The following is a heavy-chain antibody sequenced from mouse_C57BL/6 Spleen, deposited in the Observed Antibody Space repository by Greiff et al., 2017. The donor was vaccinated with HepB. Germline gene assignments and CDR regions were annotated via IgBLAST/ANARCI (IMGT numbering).Heavy chain of an antibody. Sequence: VQLQQSGAELVRPGSSVKLSCKASGYTFTSYWMDWVKQRPGQGLEWIGNIYPSDSETHYNQKFKDKATLTVDKSSSTAYMQLSSLTSEDSAVYYCARGRIGYWYFDVWGTGTTVTVSS. J-gene: IGHJ1*03. CDR3: ARGRIGYWYFDV. CDR2: IYPSDSET. V-gene: IGHV1-61*01. D-gene: IGHD2-14*01. CDR1: GYTFTSYW.